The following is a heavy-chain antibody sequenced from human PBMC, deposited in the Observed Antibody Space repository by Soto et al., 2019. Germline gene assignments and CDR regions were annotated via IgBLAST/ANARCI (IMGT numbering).Heavy chain of an antibody. CDR3: ARGLAQPPVGLDLDS. CDR1: GDAFTNYI. CDR2: IIPMFGTP. Sequence: QVQLVQSGAEVKKPGSSVKVSCKASGDAFTNYIFDWVRQAPGQGLEWMGGIIPMFGTPKYAQTFQDRVTMSAHVAKGTGYLEPTSLRFDDTAVYYCARGLAQPPVGLDLDSWGEGTRVTVSS. J-gene: IGHJ4*02. V-gene: IGHV1-69*01. D-gene: IGHD1-26*01.